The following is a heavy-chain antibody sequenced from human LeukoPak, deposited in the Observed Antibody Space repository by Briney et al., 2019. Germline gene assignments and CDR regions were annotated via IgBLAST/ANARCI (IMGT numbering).Heavy chain of an antibody. V-gene: IGHV1-69*13. CDR3: AREFIAAAADYYYYGMDV. CDR1: GGTFSSYA. D-gene: IGHD6-13*01. J-gene: IGHJ6*02. CDR2: IIPIFGTA. Sequence: GASVNVSCKASGGTFSSYAISWVRQAPGQGLEWMGGIIPIFGTANYAQKFQGRVTITADESTSTAYMELSSLRSEDTAVYYCAREFIAAAADYYYYGMDVWGQGTTVTVSS.